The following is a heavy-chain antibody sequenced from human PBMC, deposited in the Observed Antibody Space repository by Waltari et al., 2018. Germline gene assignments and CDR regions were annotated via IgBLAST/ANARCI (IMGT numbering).Heavy chain of an antibody. V-gene: IGHV3-23*01. Sequence: EVQLLESGGGLVQPGGSLRLSCAASGFTFTSCAMTWVRHTPGNGLEWVSTISGRGADTYYAESVKGRFTVSRDNSKNTLYLQMNSLRVEDTALFFCVKEYGENVGKGYHYYGADAWGQGTRVTVSS. J-gene: IGHJ6*02. CDR1: GFTFTSCA. CDR3: VKEYGENVGKGYHYYGADA. CDR2: ISGRGADT. D-gene: IGHD2-21*01.